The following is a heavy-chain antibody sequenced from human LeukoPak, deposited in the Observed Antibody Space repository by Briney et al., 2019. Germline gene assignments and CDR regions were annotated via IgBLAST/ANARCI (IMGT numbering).Heavy chain of an antibody. D-gene: IGHD1-26*01. V-gene: IGHV1-46*01. CDR2: INPGDGAT. CDR3: AREPRGGLSGSLGRLFAYYYTYYYMDV. Sequence: ASVKVSCKASGFPFTMYYIHWVRQAPGQGFEWMGMINPGDGATTYAQRFRGRVTVTRDMSTTTVYMGLRRLRSEDTAGFFCAREPRGGLSGSLGRLFAYYYTYYYMDVWGRGTTVTVSS. J-gene: IGHJ6*03. CDR1: GFPFTMYY.